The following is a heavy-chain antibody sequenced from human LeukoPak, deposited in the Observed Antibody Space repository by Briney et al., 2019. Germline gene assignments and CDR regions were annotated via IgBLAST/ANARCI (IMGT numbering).Heavy chain of an antibody. CDR1: GFTFSSYE. CDR3: ARDAYATGSHDY. J-gene: IGHJ4*02. D-gene: IGHD3-10*01. CDR2: ISSSGSTT. Sequence: GGSLRLSCAASGFTFSSYEMNWVRQAPGKGLEWVSYISSSGSTTHYADSVKGRFTISRDNAKNSLYLQMYSLSGDDTAVYYCARDAYATGSHDYWGQGTLVTVSS. V-gene: IGHV3-48*03.